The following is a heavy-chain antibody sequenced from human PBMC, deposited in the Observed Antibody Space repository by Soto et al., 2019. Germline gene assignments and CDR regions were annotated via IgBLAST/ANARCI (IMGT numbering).Heavy chain of an antibody. CDR1: GGTFSSYA. Sequence: ASVKVSCKASGGTFSSYAISWVRQAPGQGLEWMGGIIPIFGTANYAQKFQGRVTITADKSTSTAYMELSSLRSEDTAVYYCARGRRXRTAARASPYYYYGMDVWGQGTTVTVSS. D-gene: IGHD6-6*01. CDR3: ARGRRXRTAARASPYYYYGMDV. CDR2: IIPIFGTA. J-gene: IGHJ6*02. V-gene: IGHV1-69*06.